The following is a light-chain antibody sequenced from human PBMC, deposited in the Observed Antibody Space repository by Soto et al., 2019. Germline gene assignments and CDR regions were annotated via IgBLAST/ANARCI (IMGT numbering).Light chain of an antibody. CDR2: GAS. V-gene: IGKV3-20*01. CDR3: QQYGSSPPYT. Sequence: EIVLTQSPGTLSLSPGERATLSCRASQSVRSSYLAWYQQKPGQAPRLLIYGASSRATGIPDRFSGSGSGTDFTLTISRLEPEDFAVYYCQQYGSSPPYTFGQGTKLEFK. J-gene: IGKJ2*01. CDR1: QSVRSSY.